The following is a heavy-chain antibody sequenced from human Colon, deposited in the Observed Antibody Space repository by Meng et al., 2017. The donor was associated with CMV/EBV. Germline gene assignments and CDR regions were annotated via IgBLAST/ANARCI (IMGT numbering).Heavy chain of an antibody. V-gene: IGHV4-30-4*08. Sequence: GGSISSGDHYWSWIRQPPGKGLEWIGHIYYSGNTYYKPSLKSRVTISVDTSKNQFSLNLSSVTVADTAVYYCARDRANLKKYNWFDPWGQGTLVTVSS. CDR2: IYYSGNT. CDR3: ARDRANLKKYNWFDP. CDR1: GGSISSGDHY. D-gene: IGHD3-10*01. J-gene: IGHJ5*02.